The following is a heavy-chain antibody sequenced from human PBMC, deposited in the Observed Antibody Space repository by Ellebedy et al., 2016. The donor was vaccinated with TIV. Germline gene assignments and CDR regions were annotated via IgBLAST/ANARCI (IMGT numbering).Heavy chain of an antibody. D-gene: IGHD4-17*01. CDR3: TTVFNGDYVLAFDI. Sequence: GGSLRLSXAASGFTFSNAWMSWVRQAPGKGLEWVGRIKSKTDGGTTDYAAPVKGRFTISRDDSKNTLYLQMNSLKTEDTAVYYCTTVFNGDYVLAFDIWGQGTMVTVSS. J-gene: IGHJ3*02. V-gene: IGHV3-15*01. CDR2: IKSKTDGGTT. CDR1: GFTFSNAW.